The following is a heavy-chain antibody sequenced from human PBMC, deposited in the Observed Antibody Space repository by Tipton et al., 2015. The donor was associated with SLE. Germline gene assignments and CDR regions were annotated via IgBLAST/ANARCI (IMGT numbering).Heavy chain of an antibody. CDR3: AEDTHGPSYFEY. CDR2: ISYGGGT. Sequence: TLSLTCTVSGGSISRYYWSWIRQPPGKGLEWIGYISYGGGTNYNPSLKSRVTMSVDTSKNQFSLKLSSVTAADTAVYYCAEDTHGPSYFEYWGQGSLVTVSS. V-gene: IGHV4-59*12. CDR1: GGSISRYY. J-gene: IGHJ4*02.